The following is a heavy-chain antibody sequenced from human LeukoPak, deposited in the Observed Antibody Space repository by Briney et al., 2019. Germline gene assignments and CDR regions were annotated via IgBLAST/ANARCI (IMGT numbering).Heavy chain of an antibody. Sequence: GGSLRLSCATSGFTFGYYEMNWVRQAPGKGLEWVSYIKSSGSSIYYADSVKGRFTISRDNAKNSLYLQMNSLRPEDTAIYYCARGGRCSGDNCYATLYDYWGEGTVVTVSS. CDR3: ARGGRCSGDNCYATLYDY. CDR1: GFTFGYYE. CDR2: IKSSGSSI. V-gene: IGHV3-48*03. J-gene: IGHJ4*02. D-gene: IGHD2-15*01.